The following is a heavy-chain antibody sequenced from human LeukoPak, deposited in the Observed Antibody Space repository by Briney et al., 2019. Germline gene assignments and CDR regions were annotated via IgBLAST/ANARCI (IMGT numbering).Heavy chain of an antibody. D-gene: IGHD3-22*01. CDR2: ITPILGTT. CDR3: ARVPNYYDSSGYYHDQFYFDY. J-gene: IGHJ4*02. V-gene: IGHV1-69*13. Sequence: SVKVSCKASGGTFSSYAISWVRQAPGQGLEWMGGITPILGTTDYAQKFQGRVTITADEFTATVYMELSSLRYEDTAMYYCARVPNYYDSSGYYHDQFYFDYWGQGTLVTVSS. CDR1: GGTFSSYA.